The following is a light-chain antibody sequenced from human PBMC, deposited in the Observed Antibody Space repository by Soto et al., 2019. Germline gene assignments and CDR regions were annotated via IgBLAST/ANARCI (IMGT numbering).Light chain of an antibody. J-gene: IGKJ5*01. CDR3: QQYGSSPPIT. V-gene: IGKV3D-20*01. CDR1: RSVTNNY. CDR2: DAS. Sequence: PGERATLSCRASRSVTNNYLAWHQQKPGLAPRLLIYDASSRATGIPDRFSGSGSGTDFTLTISRLEPEDFAVYYCQQYGSSPPITFGQGTRLEIK.